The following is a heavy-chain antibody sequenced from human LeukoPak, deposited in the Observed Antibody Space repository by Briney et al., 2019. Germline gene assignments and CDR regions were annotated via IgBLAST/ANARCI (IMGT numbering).Heavy chain of an antibody. CDR1: GGSISSYY. CDR3: ARQRTYGDNPFDS. V-gene: IGHV4-59*08. Sequence: SGTLCLTCTVSGGSISSYYRSWVRQPPGKGLEWVAHFYYSGSTTYNPSLKSRVTISVDTCKNKFSMKLSSVRAEDTAVYYWARQRTYGDNPFDSWGQGTLVTVSS. CDR2: FYYSGST. J-gene: IGHJ4*02. D-gene: IGHD4-17*01.